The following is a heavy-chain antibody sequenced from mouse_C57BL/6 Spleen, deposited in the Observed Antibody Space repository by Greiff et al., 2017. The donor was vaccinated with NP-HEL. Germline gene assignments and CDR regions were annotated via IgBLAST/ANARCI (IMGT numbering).Heavy chain of an antibody. V-gene: IGHV1-53*01. Sequence: QVQLQQPGTELVKPGASVKLSCKASGYTFTSYWMHWVKQRPGQGLEWIGNINPSNGGTNYNEKLKSKATLTVDKSSSTAYMQLSSLTSEDSAVYYCARGGRYGNYEYWYFDVWGTGTTVTVSS. CDR1: GYTFTSYW. CDR3: ARGGRYGNYEYWYFDV. J-gene: IGHJ1*03. D-gene: IGHD2-1*01. CDR2: INPSNGGT.